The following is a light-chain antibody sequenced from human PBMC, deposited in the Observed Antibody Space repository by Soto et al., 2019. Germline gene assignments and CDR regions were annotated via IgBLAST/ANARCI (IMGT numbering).Light chain of an antibody. CDR3: QQANSFPLT. CDR2: DAS. Sequence: EIVFPTSPATLSLSPGERAPLSCRASQTITTELAWYQQKPSQPPRLLIYDASNRATGIPARFSGSGSGTDFTLTISSLQPEDFATYYCQQANSFPLTFGGGTKVDIK. V-gene: IGKV3-11*01. CDR1: QTITTE. J-gene: IGKJ4*01.